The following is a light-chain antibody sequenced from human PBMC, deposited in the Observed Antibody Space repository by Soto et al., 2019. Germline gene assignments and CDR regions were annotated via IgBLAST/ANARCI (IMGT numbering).Light chain of an antibody. CDR2: AAS. CDR1: QSITDY. J-gene: IGKJ3*01. V-gene: IGKV1-39*01. CDR3: QQTYTTVFT. Sequence: DIPMTQSPSSLSASVGDRVTITCRASQSITDYLNWYQQKPGKAPKLLIYAASTLQTGVPSRFSGSGSGTDFTLTISSLQPEDFATYYCQQTYTTVFTFGPGTKVDI.